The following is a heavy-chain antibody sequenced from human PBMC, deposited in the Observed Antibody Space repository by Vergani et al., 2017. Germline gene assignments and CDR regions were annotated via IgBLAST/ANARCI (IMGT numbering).Heavy chain of an antibody. CDR3: ARDNKRLRPRAVVL. J-gene: IGHJ6*01. CDR2: IYVSGIT. V-gene: IGHV4-61*02. D-gene: IGHD1-26*01. Sequence: QVQLQESGPGLVKPSQTLSLTCTVSGASINNDFYYWHWIRQPAGKGLEWVGRIYVSGITDYNSSLQSRVPMSVDTSQNQFSLTLTAVTAADTAVYYCARDNKRLRPRAVVLWRQGTMVAVSS. CDR1: GASINNDFYY.